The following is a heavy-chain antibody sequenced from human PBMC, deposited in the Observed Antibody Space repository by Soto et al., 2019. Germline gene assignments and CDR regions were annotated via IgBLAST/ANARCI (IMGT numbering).Heavy chain of an antibody. J-gene: IGHJ6*03. CDR2: ISSSSSYI. Sequence: GGSLRLSCAASGFTFSSYSMNWVRQAPGKGLEWVSSISSSSSYIYYADSVKGRFTISRDNAKNSLYLQMNSLRAEDTAVYYCARVHPYYYYYYMDVWGKGTTVTVSS. CDR3: ARVHPYYYYYYMDV. CDR1: GFTFSSYS. V-gene: IGHV3-21*01.